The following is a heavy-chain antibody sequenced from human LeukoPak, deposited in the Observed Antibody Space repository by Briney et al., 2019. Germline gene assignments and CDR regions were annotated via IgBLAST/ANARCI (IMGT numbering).Heavy chain of an antibody. D-gene: IGHD3-10*01. J-gene: IGHJ3*02. CDR2: VDTSWST. V-gene: IGHV4-4*07. CDR1: GGSITNYY. Sequence: SQTLSLTCTISGGSITNYYWAWIRQPHSQGLDLIWRVDTSWSTNYNPSLKSRVTMLVDTSKNQFSLKVTSVTAADTAVYYCARVCGSATNYRLCGFDIWGQGTVVTVSS. CDR3: ARVCGSATNYRLCGFDI.